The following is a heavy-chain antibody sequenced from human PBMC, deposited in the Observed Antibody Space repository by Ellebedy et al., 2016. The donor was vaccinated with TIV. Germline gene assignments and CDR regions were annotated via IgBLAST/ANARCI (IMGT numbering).Heavy chain of an antibody. J-gene: IGHJ6*02. V-gene: IGHV3-23*01. D-gene: IGHD2-2*02. Sequence: GGSLRLXCAASGFTFSSYALTWVRQAPGKGLQWVSAISGSGGSTYYADSVKGRFTISRDNSKNTLYLQMNSLRAEDTAVYYCARDGYCSSTSCYKDYYYYGMDVWGQGTTVTVSS. CDR2: ISGSGGST. CDR1: GFTFSSYA. CDR3: ARDGYCSSTSCYKDYYYYGMDV.